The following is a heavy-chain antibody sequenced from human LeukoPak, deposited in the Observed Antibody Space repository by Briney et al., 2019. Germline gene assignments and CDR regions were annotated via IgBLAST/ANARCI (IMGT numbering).Heavy chain of an antibody. CDR3: AIYAGY. D-gene: IGHD2-2*01. V-gene: IGHV3-11*01. J-gene: IGHJ4*02. CDR1: GFTFSDSY. Sequence: TGGSLRLSCAASGFTFSDSYMSWVRQAPGKGLEWVSYISSGGNSIYYTDSVKGRFTISRDNAKNSLYLQTSSLRAEDTAVYYCAIYAGYWGQGTLVTVSS. CDR2: ISSGGNSI.